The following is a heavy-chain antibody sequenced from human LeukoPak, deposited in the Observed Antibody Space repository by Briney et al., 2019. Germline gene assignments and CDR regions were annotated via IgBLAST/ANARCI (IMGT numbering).Heavy chain of an antibody. CDR2: IYHSGST. Sequence: PSETLSLTCTVSGYSISSGYYWGWIRQPPGKGLEWIGSIYHSGSTYYNPSLKSRVTISVDTSKNQFSLKLSSVTAADTVVYYCARSATRHFDYWGQGTLVTVSS. CDR3: ARSATRHFDY. J-gene: IGHJ4*02. D-gene: IGHD5-12*01. CDR1: GYSISSGYY. V-gene: IGHV4-38-2*02.